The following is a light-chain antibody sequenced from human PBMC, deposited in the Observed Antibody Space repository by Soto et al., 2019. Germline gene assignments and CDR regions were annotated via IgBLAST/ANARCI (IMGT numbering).Light chain of an antibody. J-gene: IGLJ2*01. Sequence: QSVLTQSPSASASLGAAVKLTCTLSSGHSSYAIAWHQQQPEKGPRYLMKLNSDGSPSKGVGIPVRFSGSSSGAERYLTISSLQSEDEADYYCQTWGTGHVVFGGGTQLTVL. CDR2: LNSDGSP. V-gene: IGLV4-69*01. CDR1: SGHSSYA. CDR3: QTWGTGHVV.